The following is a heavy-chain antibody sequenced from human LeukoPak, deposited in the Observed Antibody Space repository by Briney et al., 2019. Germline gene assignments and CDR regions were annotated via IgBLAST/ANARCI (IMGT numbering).Heavy chain of an antibody. V-gene: IGHV3-30*02. CDR1: GFTFSSYG. D-gene: IGHD2-15*01. Sequence: AGSLRLSCAASGFTFSSYGMHWVRQAPGKGLEWVAFIRYDGSNKYYADSVKGRFTISRDNSKNTLYLQMNSLRAEDTAVYYCAKEGCSGGSCYHDAFDIWGQGTMVTVSS. CDR2: IRYDGSNK. CDR3: AKEGCSGGSCYHDAFDI. J-gene: IGHJ3*02.